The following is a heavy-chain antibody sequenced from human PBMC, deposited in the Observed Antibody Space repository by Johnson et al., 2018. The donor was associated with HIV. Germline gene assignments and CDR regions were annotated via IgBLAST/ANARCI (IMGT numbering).Heavy chain of an antibody. CDR1: GFTFINYW. Sequence: VQLVESGGGLVQPGGSLRLSCAASGFTFINYWMHWVRQAPGKGLVWVSRMNVDGKSTTYADSVKGRFTISRDNAKNTLYLQMNSLRAEDTAVYYCAREQELIGERAFDIWGQGTMVTVSS. J-gene: IGHJ3*02. V-gene: IGHV3-74*01. CDR2: MNVDGKST. D-gene: IGHD6-13*01. CDR3: AREQELIGERAFDI.